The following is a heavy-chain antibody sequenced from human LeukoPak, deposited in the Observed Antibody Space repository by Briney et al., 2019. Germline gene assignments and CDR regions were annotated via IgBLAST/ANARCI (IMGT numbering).Heavy chain of an antibody. CDR1: GFTFNTFS. J-gene: IGHJ1*01. CDR2: ISSSGTTT. Sequence: PGGSLRLSCAASGFTFNTFSMNWVRQAPGKGPEGVSYISSSGTTTYYADSVKGRFTISRDNAKNSLFLQMNSLRAEDTAVYYCVRRGLIETEYLERWGQGTLVIVSP. D-gene: IGHD3-10*01. CDR3: VRRGLIETEYLER. V-gene: IGHV3-48*04.